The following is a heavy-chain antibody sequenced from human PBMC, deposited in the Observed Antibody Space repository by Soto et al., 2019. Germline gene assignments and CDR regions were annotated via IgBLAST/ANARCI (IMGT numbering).Heavy chain of an antibody. CDR1: GGSISSYY. J-gene: IGHJ6*02. Sequence: SETLSLTCTVSGGSISSYYWSWIRQPPGKGLEWIGYIQNSGSTNYNPSLKSRVSISEDMSKNQFSLKLSSVTAADTAVYYCAREGYYYGLDVWGQGTTVTVSS. CDR3: AREGYYYGLDV. V-gene: IGHV4-59*01. CDR2: IQNSGST.